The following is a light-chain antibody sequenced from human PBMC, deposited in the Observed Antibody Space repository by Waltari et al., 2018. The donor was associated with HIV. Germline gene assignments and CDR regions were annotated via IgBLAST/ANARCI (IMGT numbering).Light chain of an antibody. CDR1: SNDVGAYDY. J-gene: IGLJ3*02. CDR3: TSYVDNYVVL. CDR2: EVT. V-gene: IGLV2-8*01. Sequence: QSALTQPPSASGSPGQSVTISCTGTSNDVGAYDYVSWYQQHPGRAPKLLIYEVTNRPSGVPGRFAGSKSGNTASLTVSGLQAEDDGHYYCTSYVDNYVVLFGGGTKLTVL.